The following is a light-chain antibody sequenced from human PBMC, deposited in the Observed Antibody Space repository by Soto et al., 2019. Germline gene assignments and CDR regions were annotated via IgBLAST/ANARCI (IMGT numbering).Light chain of an antibody. J-gene: IGKJ2*01. Sequence: EIVLTQSPGTLSLSPGERVTLSCRASQSVSSSYLAWYQQKPGQAPRLLIGGASSRATGIPDRFSGSGSGTDFSLTISRLEPEDVAVYYCQQYAGSPPYSFGQGTKLEIK. CDR3: QQYAGSPPYS. CDR1: QSVSSSY. CDR2: GAS. V-gene: IGKV3-20*01.